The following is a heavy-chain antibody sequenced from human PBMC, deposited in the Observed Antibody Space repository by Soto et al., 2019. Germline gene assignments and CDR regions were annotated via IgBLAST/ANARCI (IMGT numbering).Heavy chain of an antibody. CDR1: GFTFSNYA. V-gene: IGHV3-30*18. D-gene: IGHD3-22*01. CDR3: AKDRYDSSGYPDAFDI. CDR2: ISYDGRNK. J-gene: IGHJ3*02. Sequence: PGGSLRLSCAASGFTFSNYAMHWVRQAPGKGLEWVAAISYDGRNKYYADSVKGRFTISRDNSKSTLYLQMNSLRAEDTAVYYCAKDRYDSSGYPDAFDIWGQGTMVTVSS.